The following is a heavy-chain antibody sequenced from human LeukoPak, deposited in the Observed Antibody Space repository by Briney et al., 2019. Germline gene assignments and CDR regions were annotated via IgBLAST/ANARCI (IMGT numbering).Heavy chain of an antibody. CDR3: AGKDLRFLQWL. Sequence: GRSLRLSCAASGFTFSSYGMHWVRQAPGKGLEWVAVISYDGSNKYYADSVKGRFTISRDTSKNTLYLQMDSLRAEDTAVHYCAGKDLRFLQWLWGQGTLVTVSS. CDR1: GFTFSSYG. V-gene: IGHV3-30*03. CDR2: ISYDGSNK. D-gene: IGHD3-3*01. J-gene: IGHJ4*02.